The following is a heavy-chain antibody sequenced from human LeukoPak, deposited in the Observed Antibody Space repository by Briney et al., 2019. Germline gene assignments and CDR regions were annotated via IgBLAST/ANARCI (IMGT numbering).Heavy chain of an antibody. D-gene: IGHD6-6*01. J-gene: IGHJ4*02. CDR2: ISSSSSTI. Sequence: GGSLRLSCAASGFTFSSYSMNWVRQAPGKGLEWVSYISSSSSTIYYADSVKGRFTISRDNAKNSLYLQMNSLRAEDMAVYYCARESPYSARGQPADYWGQGTLVTVSS. CDR1: GFTFSSYS. V-gene: IGHV3-48*01. CDR3: ARESPYSARGQPADY.